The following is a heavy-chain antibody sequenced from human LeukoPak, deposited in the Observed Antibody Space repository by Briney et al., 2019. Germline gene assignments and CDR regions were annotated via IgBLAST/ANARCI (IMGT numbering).Heavy chain of an antibody. D-gene: IGHD3-10*01. CDR3: AKDRNSFGSGGSDY. CDR1: GFTFSIYA. J-gene: IGHJ4*02. V-gene: IGHV3-23*01. CDR2: ISDSRGDT. Sequence: GGSLRLSCAASGFTFSIYAMSWVRQAPGKGLEWVSSISDSRGDTNYAASVKGRLTISRDNYKNTLYVQMNSLRADDTAVYYCAKDRNSFGSGGSDYWGQGTLVTVSS.